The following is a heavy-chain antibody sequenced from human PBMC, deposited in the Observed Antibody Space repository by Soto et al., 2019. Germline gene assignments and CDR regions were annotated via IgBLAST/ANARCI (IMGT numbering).Heavy chain of an antibody. D-gene: IGHD5-12*01. J-gene: IGHJ4*02. Sequence: GGSLRLSCAASGFTFSSYAMSWVRQAPGKGLEWVSAISGSGGSTYYADSVKGRFTISRDNSKNTLYLQMNSLRAEETAVYYCATLQRRVAPHQTPFDYWGQGTLVTVSS. CDR3: ATLQRRVAPHQTPFDY. CDR1: GFTFSSYA. V-gene: IGHV3-23*01. CDR2: ISGSGGST.